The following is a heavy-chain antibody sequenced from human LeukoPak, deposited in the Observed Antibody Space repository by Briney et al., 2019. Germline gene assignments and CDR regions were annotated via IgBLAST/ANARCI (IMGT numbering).Heavy chain of an antibody. CDR2: SSGSGGST. CDR3: QKTAYDILTGYHLSGFDY. Sequence: VSHRLSCAASGVTFSSDAMSVLRQAPGKGLDWVSASSGSGGSTYYADSVKGRFTISRDNSKNTLYLQMNSLRAEDTVFFFKQKTAYDILTGYHLSGFDYWGQGTLVTVSS. V-gene: IGHV3-23*01. CDR1: GVTFSSDA. J-gene: IGHJ4*02. D-gene: IGHD3-9*01.